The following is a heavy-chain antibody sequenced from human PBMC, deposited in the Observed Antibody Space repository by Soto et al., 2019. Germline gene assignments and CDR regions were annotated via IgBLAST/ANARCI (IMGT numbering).Heavy chain of an antibody. J-gene: IGHJ4*02. CDR2: IYYTGTT. D-gene: IGHD3-10*01. V-gene: IGHV4-28*01. Sequence: SETLSLTCTVPGYSISTYNWWGWIRQPPGKGLEWIGYIYYTGTTYYNLSLKSRVTMSIDTAQGQFSLKVSSVTAADTAVHYCARNSGFKTGRLDYWGQGSLVTVSS. CDR1: GYSISTYNW. CDR3: ARNSGFKTGRLDY.